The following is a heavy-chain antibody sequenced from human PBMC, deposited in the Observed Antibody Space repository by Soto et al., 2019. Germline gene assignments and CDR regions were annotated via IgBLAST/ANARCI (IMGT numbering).Heavy chain of an antibody. V-gene: IGHV3-23*01. CDR2: VSGSGTRT. CDR1: GFTFSSYT. CDR3: AKDPITDLLGGVEF. D-gene: IGHD2-8*02. Sequence: EVRLLESGGGLVLPGGSLRLSCAASGFTFSSYTMSWVRQAPGKGLEWVSGVSGSGTRTYYADSVKGRFTISRDNSESTLSLQMNSLRAEDTAVYYCAKDPITDLLGGVEFGGQGTMVTVSS. J-gene: IGHJ3*01.